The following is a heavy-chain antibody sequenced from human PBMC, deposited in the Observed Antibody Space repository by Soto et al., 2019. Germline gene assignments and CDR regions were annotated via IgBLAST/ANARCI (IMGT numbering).Heavy chain of an antibody. CDR2: IKQDGSEK. J-gene: IGHJ6*03. V-gene: IGHV3-7*01. Sequence: PGGSLRLSCAASGFTFSSYWMSWVRQAPGKRLEWETNIKQDGSEKYYVDSVKGRFTISRDNAKNSLYLQMNSLRAEDTAVYYCARQDIVVVPAAMPGRSYYYYYMDVWGKGTTVTVSS. CDR3: ARQDIVVVPAAMPGRSYYYYYMDV. CDR1: GFTFSSYW. D-gene: IGHD2-2*01.